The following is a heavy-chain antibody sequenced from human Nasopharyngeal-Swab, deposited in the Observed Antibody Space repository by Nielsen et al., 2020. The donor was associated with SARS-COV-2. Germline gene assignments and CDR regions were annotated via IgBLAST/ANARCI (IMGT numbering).Heavy chain of an antibody. CDR1: GFTFSSYS. D-gene: IGHD2-2*01. V-gene: IGHV3-21*01. Sequence: GESLKISCAASGFTFSSYSMNWVRQAPGKGLEWVSSISSSSSYIYYADSVKGRFTISRDNDKNSLYLQMNSLRAEDTAVYYCARDLIVVVPAAMDVHWFDPWGQGTLVTVSS. CDR2: ISSSSSYI. CDR3: ARDLIVVVPAAMDVHWFDP. J-gene: IGHJ5*02.